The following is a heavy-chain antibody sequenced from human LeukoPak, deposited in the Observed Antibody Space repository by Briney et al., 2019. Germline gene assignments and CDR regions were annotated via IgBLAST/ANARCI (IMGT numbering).Heavy chain of an antibody. Sequence: GGSLRLSGQAPGFGAGNNFRTWFRQAPGKGLVWVSRFNSDGISTSYADSVKGRFTISRDNAKNTLYLQMNSLRAEDTAMYYCARGRYYLDSWGQGTLVTVSS. V-gene: IGHV3-74*01. CDR2: FNSDGIST. CDR1: GFGAGNNF. J-gene: IGHJ4*02. CDR3: ARGRYYLDS.